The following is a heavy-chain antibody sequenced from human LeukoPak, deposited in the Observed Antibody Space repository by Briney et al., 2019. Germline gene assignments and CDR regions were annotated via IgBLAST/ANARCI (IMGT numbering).Heavy chain of an antibody. CDR2: ISGSGGST. CDR3: AKVYYALGHYAFDI. CDR1: GFAFSSYA. V-gene: IGHV3-23*01. Sequence: PGGSLRLSCAASGFAFSSYAMSWVRQAPGKGLEWVSAISGSGGSTYYADSVKGRFTSSRDNSKNTLYLQMNSLRAEDTAVYYCAKVYYALGHYAFDIWGQGTMVTVSS. D-gene: IGHD3-10*01. J-gene: IGHJ3*02.